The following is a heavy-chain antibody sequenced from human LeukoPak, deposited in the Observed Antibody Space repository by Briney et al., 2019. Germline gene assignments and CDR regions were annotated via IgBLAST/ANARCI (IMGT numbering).Heavy chain of an antibody. D-gene: IGHD6-6*01. CDR3: ATLAAPSAPYYFDY. Sequence: DSLKISCKSSGYSFISYWIGWVRQMPGKGLEWMGIIYPGGSDIRYSPSFQGQVTISVDKSISTAYLQWSSLKASDTAMYYCATLAAPSAPYYFDYWGQGTLVTVSS. J-gene: IGHJ4*02. V-gene: IGHV5-51*01. CDR2: IYPGGSDI. CDR1: GYSFISYW.